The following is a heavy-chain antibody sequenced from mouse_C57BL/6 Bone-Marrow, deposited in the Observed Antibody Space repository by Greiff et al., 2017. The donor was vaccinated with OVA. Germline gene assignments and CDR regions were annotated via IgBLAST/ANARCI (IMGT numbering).Heavy chain of an antibody. J-gene: IGHJ2*01. CDR1: GYTFTSYW. Sequence: QVQLQQPGAELVKPGASLKMSCKASGYTFTSYWITWVRQRPGQGLEWIGDIYPGSGSTNYKEKFKSQATLSVDTSSSTAYMQLSSLTSEDSSVYDCAREGNHFDYWGQGTTLTVSS. CDR2: IYPGSGST. CDR3: AREGNHFDY. V-gene: IGHV1-55*01.